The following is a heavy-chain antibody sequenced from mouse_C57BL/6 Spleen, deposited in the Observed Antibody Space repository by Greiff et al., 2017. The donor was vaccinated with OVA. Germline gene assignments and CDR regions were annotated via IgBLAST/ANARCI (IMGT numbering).Heavy chain of an antibody. CDR3: ARPSGWLLQGYAMDY. J-gene: IGHJ4*01. CDR1: GYTFTSYW. Sequence: VQLQQPGAELVKPGASVKLSCKASGYTFTSYWMHWVKQRPGQGLEWIGMIHPNSGSTNYNEKFKSKATLTVDKSSSTAYMQLSSLTSEDSAVYYCARPSGWLLQGYAMDYWGQGTSVTVSS. D-gene: IGHD2-3*01. CDR2: IHPNSGST. V-gene: IGHV1-64*01.